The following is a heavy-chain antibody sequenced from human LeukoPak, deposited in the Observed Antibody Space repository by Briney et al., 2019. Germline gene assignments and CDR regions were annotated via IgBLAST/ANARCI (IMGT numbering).Heavy chain of an antibody. D-gene: IGHD6-19*01. Sequence: GGSLSPSCEAPGFTLRANYIGWIPQAPGKGLKWVPYSSSRGSTIDYAESVKGRFTISRDNAKNSLYLQMNSLRAEDTVVYYCARAGDAYSSGWFDYWGQGTLVTVSS. V-gene: IGHV3-11*01. CDR3: ARAGDAYSSGWFDY. CDR1: GFTLRANY. J-gene: IGHJ4*02. CDR2: SSSRGSTI.